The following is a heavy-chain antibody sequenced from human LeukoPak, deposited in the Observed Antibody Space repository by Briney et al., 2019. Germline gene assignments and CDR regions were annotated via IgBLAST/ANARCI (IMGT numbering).Heavy chain of an antibody. CDR2: IWYDGSNK. CDR3: ARDLAGYCSSTSCPLGLLFDY. V-gene: IGHV3-33*01. Sequence: SGGSLRLSCAASGFTFGDYGMHWVRQAPGKGLEWVAVIWYDGSNKYYAESVRGRFTISRDNSKKTLYLQMNSLRADDTAVYYCARDLAGYCSSTSCPLGLLFDYWGQGTLVTVSS. J-gene: IGHJ4*02. D-gene: IGHD2-2*03. CDR1: GFTFGDYG.